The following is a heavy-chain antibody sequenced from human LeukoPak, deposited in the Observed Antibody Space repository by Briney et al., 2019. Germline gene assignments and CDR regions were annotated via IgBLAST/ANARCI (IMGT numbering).Heavy chain of an antibody. J-gene: IGHJ6*02. Sequence: GGSLRLSCAASGFTFSDYYMSWIRQAPGKGLEWVSYISSGSTIYYADSVKGRFTISRDNAKNSLYLQMNSLRAEDTAVYYCARGVMDVWGQGTTVTVSS. CDR3: ARGVMDV. CDR2: ISSGSTI. CDR1: GFTFSDYY. V-gene: IGHV3-11*01. D-gene: IGHD3-16*01.